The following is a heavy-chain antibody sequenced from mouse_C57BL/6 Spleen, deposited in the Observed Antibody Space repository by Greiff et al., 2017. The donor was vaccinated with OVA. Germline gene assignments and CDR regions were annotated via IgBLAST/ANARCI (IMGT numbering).Heavy chain of an antibody. CDR3: ARSYEYDGWWSAY. CDR1: GYTFTSYW. J-gene: IGHJ2*01. Sequence: VQLQQPGAELVRPGSSVKLSCKASGYTFTSYWMDWVKQRPGQGLEWIGNIYPSDSETPYNQKFKDKATLTVDKSSSTAYMQLSSLTSEDSAVYYCARSYEYDGWWSAYWGQGTTLTVSS. D-gene: IGHD2-4*01. V-gene: IGHV1-61*01. CDR2: IYPSDSET.